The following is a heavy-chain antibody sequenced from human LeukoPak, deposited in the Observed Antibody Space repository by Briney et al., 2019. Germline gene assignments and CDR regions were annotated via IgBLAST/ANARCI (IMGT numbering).Heavy chain of an antibody. CDR1: GGSINSSSYY. CDR2: IYHSGYT. V-gene: IGHV4-39*07. D-gene: IGHD6-13*01. Sequence: SETLSLTCTVSGGSINSSSYYWGWIRQPPGEALEWIGSIYHSGYTYYNPSLKSRVTISVDTSKNQFSLKLSSVTAADTAVYYCARVDLGIAAAGAWYYFDYWGQGTLVTVSS. CDR3: ARVDLGIAAAGAWYYFDY. J-gene: IGHJ4*02.